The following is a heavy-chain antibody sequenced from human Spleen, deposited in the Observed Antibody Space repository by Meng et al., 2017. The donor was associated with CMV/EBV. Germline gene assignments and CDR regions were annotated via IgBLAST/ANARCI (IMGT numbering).Heavy chain of an antibody. D-gene: IGHD2-21*01. J-gene: IGHJ5*02. CDR1: GYTFPDYG. CDR3: ARDFSPFIVVPVYAPFDP. CDR2: ISVYNDDT. V-gene: IGHV1-18*01. Sequence: ASVKVSCKASGYTFPDYGISWVRQAPGQGLEWLGWISVYNDDTTYAQKVQGRVTMTADTSTSTAYMELRSLRSDDTAVYFCARDFSPFIVVPVYAPFDPWGQGTLVTVSS.